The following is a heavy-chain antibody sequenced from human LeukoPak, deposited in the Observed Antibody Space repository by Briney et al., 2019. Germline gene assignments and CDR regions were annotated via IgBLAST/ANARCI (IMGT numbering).Heavy chain of an antibody. D-gene: IGHD3-10*01. Sequence: SETLSLTCAVYGGSFSGYYWSWIRQPPGKGLEWIGEINHSGSTNYNPSLKSRVTISVNTSKNQFSLKLSSVTAADTAVYYCARAIPYYYYGSGSYYTYYFDYWGQGTLVTVSS. CDR2: INHSGST. V-gene: IGHV4-34*01. J-gene: IGHJ4*02. CDR3: ARAIPYYYYGSGSYYTYYFDY. CDR1: GGSFSGYY.